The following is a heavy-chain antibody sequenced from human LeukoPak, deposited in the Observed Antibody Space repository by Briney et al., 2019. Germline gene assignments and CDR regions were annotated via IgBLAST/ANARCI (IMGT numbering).Heavy chain of an antibody. CDR3: ARDNSVRDEAWWFNP. Sequence: ASVKVSCKASGYNFTNYGISWVRQAPGQGLEWMGWISAYNGDTNYAQKLQGRVTMTTDTSTSTAYLELSSLRSEDTAVYYCARDNSVRDEAWWFNPWGQGTLVTVSS. J-gene: IGHJ5*02. V-gene: IGHV1-18*01. CDR2: ISAYNGDT. D-gene: IGHD5-24*01. CDR1: GYNFTNYG.